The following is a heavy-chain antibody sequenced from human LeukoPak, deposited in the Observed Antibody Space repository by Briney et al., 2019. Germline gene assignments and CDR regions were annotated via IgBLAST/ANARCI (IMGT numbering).Heavy chain of an antibody. J-gene: IGHJ4*02. CDR1: GYTFTGYY. D-gene: IGHD2-21*02. V-gene: IGHV1-2*06. Sequence: ASVKVSCKASGYTFTGYYMHWVRQAPGQGLEWMGRINPNSGGTNYAQKFQGRVTMTRDTSISTAYMELSRLRSDDTAVYYCARDCGGDSDGIDYWGQGTLVTVSS. CDR2: INPNSGGT. CDR3: ARDCGGDSDGIDY.